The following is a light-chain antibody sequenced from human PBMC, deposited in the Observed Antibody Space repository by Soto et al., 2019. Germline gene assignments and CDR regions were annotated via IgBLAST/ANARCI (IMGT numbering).Light chain of an antibody. V-gene: IGLV2-8*01. J-gene: IGLJ3*02. CDR1: SSDIGAYKF. CDR2: EVS. Sequence: QSALTQPPSASGSPGQSVTISCTGTSSDIGAYKFVSWYQQHPGKAPKLMIYEVSTRPSGVPDRFSGSKSGNTASLTVSGLQAEDEADYYCSSYAGSNNWVFGGGTKLTVL. CDR3: SSYAGSNNWV.